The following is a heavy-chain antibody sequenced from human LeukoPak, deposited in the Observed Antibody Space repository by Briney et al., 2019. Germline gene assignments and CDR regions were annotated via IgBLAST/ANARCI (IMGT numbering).Heavy chain of an antibody. CDR3: ARGGYYGSGNDFRFDP. J-gene: IGHJ5*02. V-gene: IGHV4-39*07. CDR1: GGSISSSTDY. D-gene: IGHD3-10*01. CDR2: IYYHENT. Sequence: PSETLSLTCTVSGGSISSSTDYWGWIRQAPGKGLEWIGSIYYHENTYYNSSLKSRVTISVDTSKNQFSLKLNSVTAADTAVYYCARGGYYGSGNDFRFDPWGQGTLVPVSS.